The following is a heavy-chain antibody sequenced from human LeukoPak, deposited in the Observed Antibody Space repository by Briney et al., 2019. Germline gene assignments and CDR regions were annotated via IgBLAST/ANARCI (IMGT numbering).Heavy chain of an antibody. CDR2: IYYSGST. D-gene: IGHD3-9*01. V-gene: IGHV4-59*01. CDR3: AKVSGILTRVYYYYMDV. CDR1: GGSISSYY. J-gene: IGHJ6*03. Sequence: SETLSLTCTVSGGSISSYYWSWIRQPPGKGLEWIGYIYYSGSTNYNPSLKSRVTISVDTSKNQFSLKLSSVTAADTAVYYCAKVSGILTRVYYYYMDVWGKGATVTISS.